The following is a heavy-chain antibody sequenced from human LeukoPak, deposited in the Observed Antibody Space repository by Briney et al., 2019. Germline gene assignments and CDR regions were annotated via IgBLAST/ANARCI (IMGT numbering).Heavy chain of an antibody. CDR3: ARDDYVWGSYRFDY. J-gene: IGHJ4*02. CDR2: ISSSSSYI. CDR1: GFTFSSYS. V-gene: IGHV3-21*01. Sequence: PGGSLRLSCAASGFTFSSYSMNWVHQAPGKGLEWVSSISSSSSYIYYADSVKGRFTISRDNAKNSLYLQMNSLGAEDTAVYFCARDDYVWGSYRFDYWGQGTLVTVSS. D-gene: IGHD3-16*02.